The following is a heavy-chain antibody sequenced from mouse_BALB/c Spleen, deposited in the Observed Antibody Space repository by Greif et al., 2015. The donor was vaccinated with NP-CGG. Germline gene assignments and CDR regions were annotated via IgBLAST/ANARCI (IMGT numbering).Heavy chain of an antibody. D-gene: IGHD2-14*01. J-gene: IGHJ3*01. Sequence: EVQVVESGGGLVKPGGSLKLSCAASGFTFSDYYMYWVRQTPEKRLEWVATISDGGSYTYYPDSVKGRFTISRDNAKNNLYLQMSSLKSEDTAMYYCARDGGYDYGFAYWGQGTLVTVSA. V-gene: IGHV5-4*02. CDR2: ISDGGSYT. CDR3: ARDGGYDYGFAY. CDR1: GFTFSDYY.